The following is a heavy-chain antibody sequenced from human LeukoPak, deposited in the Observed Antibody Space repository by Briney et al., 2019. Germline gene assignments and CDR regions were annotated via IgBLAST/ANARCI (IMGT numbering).Heavy chain of an antibody. CDR3: ARIGLRYSSGRYVGKGDYFDY. CDR2: IYHSGST. CDR1: GGSISSSNW. D-gene: IGHD6-19*01. V-gene: IGHV4-4*02. Sequence: SETLSLTCAVSGGSISSSNWWSWVRQPPGKGLEWIGEIYHSGSTNYNPSLKSRVTISVDKSKNQFSLKLSSVTAADTAVYYCARIGLRYSSGRYVGKGDYFDYWGQGTLVTVSS. J-gene: IGHJ4*02.